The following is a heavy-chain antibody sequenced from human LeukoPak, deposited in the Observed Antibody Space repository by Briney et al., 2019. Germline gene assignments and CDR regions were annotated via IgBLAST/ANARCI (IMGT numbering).Heavy chain of an antibody. CDR2: ISGSDRST. Sequence: GGSLRLSCAASGFTFGSYAMSWVRQAPGKGLEWVSGISGSDRSTYYADSVKGRFAISRDNSKNTLPLQMNSLRAEDTAVYYCAKDVYGDYGGPDYWGQGTLVTVSS. CDR3: AKDVYGDYGGPDY. D-gene: IGHD4-17*01. J-gene: IGHJ4*02. CDR1: GFTFGSYA. V-gene: IGHV3-23*01.